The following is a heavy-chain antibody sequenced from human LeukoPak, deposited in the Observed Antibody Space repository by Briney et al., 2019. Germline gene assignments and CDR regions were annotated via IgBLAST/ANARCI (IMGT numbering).Heavy chain of an antibody. CDR2: IWDDGSNK. Sequence: GGSPRLSCAASGFTFSSYGMHWVRQAPGEGLEWVAVIWDDGSNKYYADSVKGRFTISRDNSKNTLYLQMNSLRAEDTAVYYCAREEGYCSGGSCYSGYFDYWGQGTLVTVSS. V-gene: IGHV3-33*01. CDR1: GFTFSSYG. D-gene: IGHD2-15*01. J-gene: IGHJ4*02. CDR3: AREEGYCSGGSCYSGYFDY.